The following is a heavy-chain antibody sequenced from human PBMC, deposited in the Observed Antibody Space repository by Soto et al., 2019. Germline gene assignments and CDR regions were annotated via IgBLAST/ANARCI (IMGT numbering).Heavy chain of an antibody. CDR2: INHSGST. CDR3: ARLVLFRWGLDV. Sequence: PSETLSLTCAVYGGSFSGYYWSWIRQPPGKGLEWIGEINHSGSTNYNPSLKSRVTISVDTSKNQFSLKLSSVTAADTAVYYCARLVLFRWGLDVWGKGTTVTVSS. J-gene: IGHJ6*04. V-gene: IGHV4-34*01. CDR1: GGSFSGYY. D-gene: IGHD3-10*01.